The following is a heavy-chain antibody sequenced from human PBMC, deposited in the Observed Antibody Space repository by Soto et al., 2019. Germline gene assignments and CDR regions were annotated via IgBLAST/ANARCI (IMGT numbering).Heavy chain of an antibody. CDR2: IYYSGST. J-gene: IGHJ5*02. V-gene: IGHV4-61*01. CDR1: GGSVSSGSYY. D-gene: IGHD3-22*01. Sequence: QVQLQESGPGLVKPSETLSLTCTVSGGSVSSGSYYWSWIRQPPGKGLEWTGYIYYSGSTNYNPSLKSRVTISVDTSKNQFSLKLSSVTAADTAVYYCARDRAGYYDSSGYSSWFDPWGQGTLVTVSS. CDR3: ARDRAGYYDSSGYSSWFDP.